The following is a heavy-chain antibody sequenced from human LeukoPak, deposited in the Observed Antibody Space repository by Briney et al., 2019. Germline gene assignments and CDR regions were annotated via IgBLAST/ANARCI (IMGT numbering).Heavy chain of an antibody. V-gene: IGHV4-31*03. CDR2: IYYSGST. Sequence: YPSETLSLTCTVSGGSISSGGYYWNWIRQHPGKGLEWIGYIYYSGSTYYNPSLKSRVTISIDTSKNQFSLKLSSVTAADTAVYYCARGGSWYGSLVYWGQGALVIVSS. CDR1: GGSISSGGYY. CDR3: ARGGSWYGSLVY. J-gene: IGHJ4*02. D-gene: IGHD6-13*01.